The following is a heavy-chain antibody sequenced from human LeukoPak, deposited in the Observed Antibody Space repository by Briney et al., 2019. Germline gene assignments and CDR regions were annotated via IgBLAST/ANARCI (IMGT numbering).Heavy chain of an antibody. CDR2: ISGSGGST. CDR3: ARGGGYYPNDAFDI. D-gene: IGHD3-22*01. J-gene: IGHJ3*02. V-gene: IGHV3-23*01. Sequence: GGSLRLSCAASGFTFSSYAMSWVRQAPGKGLEWVSAISGSGGSTYYADSVKGRFTISRDNAKNSLYLQMNSLRAEDTAVYYCARGGGYYPNDAFDIWGQGTMVTVSS. CDR1: GFTFSSYA.